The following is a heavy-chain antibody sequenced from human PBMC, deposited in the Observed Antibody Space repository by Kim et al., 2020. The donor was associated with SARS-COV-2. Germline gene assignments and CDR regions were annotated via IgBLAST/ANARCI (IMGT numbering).Heavy chain of an antibody. V-gene: IGHV3-49*03. CDR1: GFTFGDYA. CDR3: TRGSSWPYQTYYYGMDV. D-gene: IGHD6-13*01. CDR2: IRSKAYGGTT. J-gene: IGHJ6*02. Sequence: GGSLRLSCTASGFTFGDYAMSWFRQAPGKGLEWVGFIRSKAYGGTTEYAASVKGRFTISRDDSKSIAYLQMNSLKTEDTAVYYCTRGSSWPYQTYYYGMDVWGQGTTVTVSS.